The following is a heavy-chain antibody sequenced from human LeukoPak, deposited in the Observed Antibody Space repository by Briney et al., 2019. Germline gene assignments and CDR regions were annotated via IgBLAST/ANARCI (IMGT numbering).Heavy chain of an antibody. Sequence: GGSLRLSCAASGFTFSSSAMSWVRQAPGKGLEWVSAISGSGGSTYYADSVKGRFTISRDNSKNTLYLQMNSLRAEDTAVYYCAKDEAPYYYYGSGSGNWFDPWGQGTLVTVSS. D-gene: IGHD3-10*01. J-gene: IGHJ5*02. CDR2: ISGSGGST. V-gene: IGHV3-23*01. CDR3: AKDEAPYYYYGSGSGNWFDP. CDR1: GFTFSSSA.